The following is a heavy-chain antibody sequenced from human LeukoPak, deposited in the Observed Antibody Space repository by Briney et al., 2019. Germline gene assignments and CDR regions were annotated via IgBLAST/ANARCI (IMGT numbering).Heavy chain of an antibody. Sequence: PGGSLRLSCAASGFTFSSYAMHWVRQAPGKGLEWVAVISYDGSNKYYTDSVKGRFTISRDNSKNTLYLQMNSLRADDTAIYFCARELGYYFDYWGQGTLVTVSS. CDR1: GFTFSSYA. CDR3: ARELGYYFDY. J-gene: IGHJ4*02. D-gene: IGHD3-16*01. V-gene: IGHV3-30-3*01. CDR2: ISYDGSNK.